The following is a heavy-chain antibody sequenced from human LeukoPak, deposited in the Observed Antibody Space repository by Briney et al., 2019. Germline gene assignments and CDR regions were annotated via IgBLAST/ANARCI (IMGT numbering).Heavy chain of an antibody. CDR3: ARVEARFLEWFFYMDV. Sequence: GESLKISCKASGDSFTSYWIGWVRQMPGKGLEWMGTIYPGDSDTRYSPSFQGQVTISVDKSISTAYLQWSSLKASDTAMYFCARVEARFLEWFFYMDVWGKGTTVTVSS. D-gene: IGHD3-3*01. V-gene: IGHV5-51*01. CDR2: IYPGDSDT. J-gene: IGHJ6*03. CDR1: GDSFTSYW.